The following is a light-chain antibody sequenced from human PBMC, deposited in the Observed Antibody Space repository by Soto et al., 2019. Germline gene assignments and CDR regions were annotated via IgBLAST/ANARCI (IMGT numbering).Light chain of an antibody. Sequence: QSVLTQPPSASGSPGQSVTISCTGTSSDVGGYNFVSWYQQHPGKSPKLMIYEVSKRPSGVPDRFSGSKSGNTASLTVSGLQAEDDADYYCSSYTSASFYVFGTGTKVTAL. CDR3: SSYTSASFYV. CDR1: SSDVGGYNF. CDR2: EVS. J-gene: IGLJ1*01. V-gene: IGLV2-8*01.